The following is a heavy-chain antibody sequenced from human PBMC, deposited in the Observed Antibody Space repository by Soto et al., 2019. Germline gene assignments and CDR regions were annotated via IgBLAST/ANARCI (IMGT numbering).Heavy chain of an antibody. CDR3: ARSIAVPGAHIDY. CDR2: VYYTGST. Sequence: ETQSLTCSVSGVSIIGSYCSCIRHSPGKGLEWLGYVYYTGSTNYSPSLRSRVSISVDTSKNEFSLRLSSVTAADTAVYFCARSIAVPGAHIDYWGQGTQVTVSS. V-gene: IGHV4-59*01. D-gene: IGHD6-19*01. J-gene: IGHJ4*02. CDR1: GVSIIGSY.